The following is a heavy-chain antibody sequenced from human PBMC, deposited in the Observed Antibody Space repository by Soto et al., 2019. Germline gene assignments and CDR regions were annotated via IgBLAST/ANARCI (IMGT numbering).Heavy chain of an antibody. V-gene: IGHV4-31*03. J-gene: IGHJ4*02. CDR3: ARGLMRSTIHFDF. D-gene: IGHD2-2*01. CDR1: GDSISSGAYS. CDR2: IYDSGST. Sequence: QVQLQESGPGLVKPSQTLSLTCSVSGDSISSGAYSWNWIRQHPGKGLEWIGYIYDSGSTHSNPSLRSRLTISVDTSKNQFSLKVNSVTAADTAVYYCARGLMRSTIHFDFWGQGTLVTVSS.